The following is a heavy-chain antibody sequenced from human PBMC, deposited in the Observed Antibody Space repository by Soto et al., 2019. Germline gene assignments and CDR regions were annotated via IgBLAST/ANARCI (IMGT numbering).Heavy chain of an antibody. CDR2: VNWNGGST. V-gene: IGHV3-20*04. J-gene: IGHJ4*02. CDR3: VRGASLHFDY. CDR1: GFTVDDYG. Sequence: EVQLVESGGGVLRPGGSLRLSCAASGFTVDDYGMSWARQAPGKGLEWVSGVNWNGGSTGYADSVKGRFTISRDNAKNPVSLQMNSLSSEDTAFYYGVRGASLHFDYWGQGTLVTVSS. D-gene: IGHD1-26*01.